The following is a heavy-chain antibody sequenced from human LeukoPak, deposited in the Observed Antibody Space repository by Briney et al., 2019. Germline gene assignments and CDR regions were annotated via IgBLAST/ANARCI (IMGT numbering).Heavy chain of an antibody. CDR3: ARWGLGYYYMDV. D-gene: IGHD3-16*01. CDR2: IYYSGTT. V-gene: IGHV4-39*01. J-gene: IGHJ6*03. CDR1: GDSISSNTYY. Sequence: SETLSLTCTVSGDSISSNTYYWGWIRQPPGKGLEWIGSIYYSGTTYYNPSLKSRVTISVDTSKNQFSLKLSSVTAADTAVYYCARWGLGYYYMDVWGQGTTVTVSS.